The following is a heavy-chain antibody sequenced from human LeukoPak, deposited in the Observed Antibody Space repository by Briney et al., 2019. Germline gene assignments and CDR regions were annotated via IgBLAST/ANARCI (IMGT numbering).Heavy chain of an antibody. Sequence: ASVKVSCKASGYTFTGYYMHWVRQAPGQGLEWMGWINPNSGGTNYAQKFQGRVTITADESTSTAYMELSSLRSEDTAVYYCATQYDYGDYVRPGWFDPWGQGTLVTVSS. CDR3: ATQYDYGDYVRPGWFDP. V-gene: IGHV1-2*02. CDR1: GYTFTGYY. J-gene: IGHJ5*02. D-gene: IGHD4-17*01. CDR2: INPNSGGT.